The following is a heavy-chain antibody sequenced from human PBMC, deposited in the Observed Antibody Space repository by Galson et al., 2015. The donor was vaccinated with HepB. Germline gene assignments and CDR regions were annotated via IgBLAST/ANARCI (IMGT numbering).Heavy chain of an antibody. J-gene: IGHJ4*02. V-gene: IGHV3-23*01. Sequence: SLRLSCVASGFTFSDYGMDWVRQAPGKGLEWVSAISGGAENTYYADSVKGRFTIARDNSRNTLYLQMSSLRAEDTAIYYCAKQIGSYKPFDYWGQGTLVTVSS. CDR2: ISGGAENT. CDR3: AKQIGSYKPFDY. CDR1: GFTFSDYG. D-gene: IGHD3-10*01.